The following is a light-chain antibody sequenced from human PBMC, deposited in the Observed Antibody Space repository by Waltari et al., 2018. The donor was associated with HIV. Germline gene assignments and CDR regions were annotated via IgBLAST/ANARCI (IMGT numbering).Light chain of an antibody. CDR3: QSYDSSLSVWV. V-gene: IGLV2-11*01. Sequence: QSALTQPRSVSGSPGQSVTISCTGSSSDVGGYKFVSWYQQHPGKAPKVIIHDVSERPSGVPDRFSGSKSGNTASLAITGLLAEDEADYYCQSYDSSLSVWVFGGGTKLTVL. CDR1: SSDVGGYKF. CDR2: DVS. J-gene: IGLJ3*02.